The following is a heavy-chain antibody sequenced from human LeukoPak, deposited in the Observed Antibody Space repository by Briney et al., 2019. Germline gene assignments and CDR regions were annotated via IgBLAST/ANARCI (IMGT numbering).Heavy chain of an antibody. V-gene: IGHV1-2*02. J-gene: IGHJ1*01. D-gene: IGHD3-3*01. CDR3: TTSYYDFWSYSSEYFQH. CDR2: INPNSGGT. Sequence: ASVKVSCKASGYTCSGYYMHWVRQAPGQGLEWMGWINPNSGGTKYAQEFQGRVTMTRDTSISTAYMELSRLRSDDTAVYYCTTSYYDFWSYSSEYFQHWGQGTLVTVSS. CDR1: GYTCSGYY.